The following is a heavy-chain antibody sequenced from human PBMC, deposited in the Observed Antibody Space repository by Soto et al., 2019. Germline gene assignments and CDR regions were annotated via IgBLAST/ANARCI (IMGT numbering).Heavy chain of an antibody. V-gene: IGHV3-15*07. Sequence: GSLRLSCAASGFTFSNAWMNWVRQAPGKGLEWVGRIKSKNDGGTTDYAAPVKGRFTISRDDSKNTLYLQMNSLKTEDTAVYYCTTDLSYYDSSGYYDYWGQGT. CDR2: IKSKNDGGTT. CDR1: GFTFSNAW. D-gene: IGHD3-22*01. CDR3: TTDLSYYDSSGYYDY. J-gene: IGHJ4*02.